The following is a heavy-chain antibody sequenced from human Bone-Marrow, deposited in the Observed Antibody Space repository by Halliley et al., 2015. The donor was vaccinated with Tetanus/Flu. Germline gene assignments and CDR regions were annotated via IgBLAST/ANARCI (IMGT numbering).Heavy chain of an antibody. CDR2: FYFRGSP. J-gene: IGHJ5*02. Sequence: GYFYFRGSPNSNPPLMSRVPMSVDTFKNQFSLKLSSVTAADTAFYYCARNLRGDSSSFRWFDPWGQGILVTVSS. CDR3: ARNLRGDSSSFRWFDP. V-gene: IGHV4-59*01. D-gene: IGHD6-13*01.